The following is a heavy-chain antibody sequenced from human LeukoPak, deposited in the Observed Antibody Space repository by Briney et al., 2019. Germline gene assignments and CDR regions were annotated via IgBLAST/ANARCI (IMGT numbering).Heavy chain of an antibody. Sequence: PSETLSLTCTVPGGSISSGSYYWSWIRQPAGKGLEWIGRIYTSGSTNYNPSLKSRVTISVDTSKNQFSLKLSSVTAADTAVYYCARLRYYYDSSGSHVWFDPWGQGTLVTVSS. J-gene: IGHJ5*02. CDR1: GGSISSGSYY. CDR2: IYTSGST. D-gene: IGHD3-22*01. V-gene: IGHV4-61*02. CDR3: ARLRYYYDSSGSHVWFDP.